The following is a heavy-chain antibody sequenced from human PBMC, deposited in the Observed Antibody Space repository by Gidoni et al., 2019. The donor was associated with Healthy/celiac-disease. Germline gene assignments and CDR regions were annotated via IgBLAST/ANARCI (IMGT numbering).Heavy chain of an antibody. V-gene: IGHV3-23*01. D-gene: IGHD3-9*01. J-gene: IGHJ4*02. CDR2: IGGSGGST. CDR3: AIEGGLTGDY. Sequence: IGGSGGSTYYADSVKGRFTISRDNSKNTLYLQMNSLRAEDTAVYYCAIEGGLTGDYWGQGTLVTVSS.